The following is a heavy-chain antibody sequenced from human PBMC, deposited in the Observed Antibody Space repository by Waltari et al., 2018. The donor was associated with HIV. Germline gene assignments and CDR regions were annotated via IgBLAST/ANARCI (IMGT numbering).Heavy chain of an antibody. CDR1: GVDVGGPA. D-gene: IGHD3-10*01. J-gene: IGHJ4*02. Sequence: VHLVESGGGVVQSGGSLRLSGGGSGVDVGGPALHWVRQAPGKGLEWVAVMSYDGKTYYSDDVRGRFTMSRDTSRNTMFLQMDRLKVGDRGVYYCAKDLNVFYHGSGFDYWGPGSPVSVS. V-gene: IGHV3-30*18. CDR3: AKDLNVFYHGSGFDY. CDR2: MSYDGKT.